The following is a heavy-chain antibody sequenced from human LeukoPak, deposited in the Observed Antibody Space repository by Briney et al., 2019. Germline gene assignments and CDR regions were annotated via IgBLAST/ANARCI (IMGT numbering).Heavy chain of an antibody. J-gene: IGHJ6*03. D-gene: IGHD5-12*01. Sequence: SETLSLTCTASGGSISSYYWSWIRQPPGKGLEWIGYIYYSGSTNYNPSLKSRVTISVDTSKNQFSLKLSSVTAADTAVYYCAKGSGYEAQYYYYCMDVWGKGTTVTISS. CDR2: IYYSGST. CDR3: AKGSGYEAQYYYYCMDV. CDR1: GGSISSYY. V-gene: IGHV4-59*12.